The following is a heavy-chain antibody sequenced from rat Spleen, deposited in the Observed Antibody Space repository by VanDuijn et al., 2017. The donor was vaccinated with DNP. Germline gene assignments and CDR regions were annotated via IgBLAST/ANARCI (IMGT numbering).Heavy chain of an antibody. CDR2: ISYDGRRT. D-gene: IGHD1-5*01. J-gene: IGHJ3*01. Sequence: EVHLVESGGALLQPGRSLKLSCAASGFTFSDYAMVWVRQDPKKGLEWVATISYDGRRTYYRDSVKGRFTISRDSAKSTLYLQMDSLRSEDTATYYCARHEEQPWFAYWGQGTLVTVSS. V-gene: IGHV5-17*01. CDR3: ARHEEQPWFAY. CDR1: GFTFSDYA.